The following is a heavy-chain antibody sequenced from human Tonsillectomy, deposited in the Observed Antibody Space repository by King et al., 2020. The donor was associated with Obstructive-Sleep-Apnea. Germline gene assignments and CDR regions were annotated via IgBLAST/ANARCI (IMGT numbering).Heavy chain of an antibody. V-gene: IGHV3-23*04. CDR2: ISGSGGRT. CDR3: AKDGAAARIDWYFDL. D-gene: IGHD6-6*01. Sequence: EVQLVESGGGLVQPGGSLRLSCAASGFTFSSYAMSWVRQAPGKGLEWVSGISGSGGRTYFADAVKGRFTISRDNSNNTLYLLMNSLRAEDTAVYYCAKDGAAARIDWYFDLWGRGTLVTVSS. CDR1: GFTFSSYA. J-gene: IGHJ2*01.